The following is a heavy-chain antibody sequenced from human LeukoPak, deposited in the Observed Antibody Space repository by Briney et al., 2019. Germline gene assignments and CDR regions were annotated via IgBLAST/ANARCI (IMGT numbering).Heavy chain of an antibody. J-gene: IGHJ4*02. CDR3: ARSWFDY. Sequence: GRSLRLSCAASGFTFSGYGMHWVRQAPGKGLEWVAFIWYDGSNKYYADSVKGRFTISRHNSKNTLYLQMNSLRAEDTAVYYCARSWFDYWGQGTLVTVSS. V-gene: IGHV3-33*01. CDR1: GFTFSGYG. CDR2: IWYDGSNK.